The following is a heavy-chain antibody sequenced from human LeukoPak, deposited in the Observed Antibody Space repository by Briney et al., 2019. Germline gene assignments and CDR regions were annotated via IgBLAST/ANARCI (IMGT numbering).Heavy chain of an antibody. CDR3: TSDVDCYQDY. V-gene: IGHV3-48*04. D-gene: IGHD2-21*01. CDR2: ISSSSGTI. J-gene: IGHJ4*02. CDR1: GFTFSDHW. Sequence: PGGSLRLSCAASGFTFSDHWMAWVRQAPGKGLEWVSYISSSSGTIYYADSVKGRFTISRDNSKNSLYLQMNSLRAEDTAVYFCTSDVDCYQDYWGQGTLVTVSS.